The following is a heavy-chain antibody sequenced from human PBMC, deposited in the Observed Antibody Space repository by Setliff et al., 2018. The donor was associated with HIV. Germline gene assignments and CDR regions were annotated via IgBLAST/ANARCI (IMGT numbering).Heavy chain of an antibody. V-gene: IGHV1-18*01. Sequence: ASVKVSCKASGYTFTSYGISWVRQAPGQGLEWMGWISAYNGNTNYAQKLQGRVTMTTDTSTSTAYMELRSLRSDDTAVYYCARVSYDSSGYYFSQVGNYYYYYMDVWGKGTTVTVSS. J-gene: IGHJ6*03. CDR3: ARVSYDSSGYYFSQVGNYYYYYMDV. D-gene: IGHD3-22*01. CDR2: ISAYNGNT. CDR1: GYTFTSYG.